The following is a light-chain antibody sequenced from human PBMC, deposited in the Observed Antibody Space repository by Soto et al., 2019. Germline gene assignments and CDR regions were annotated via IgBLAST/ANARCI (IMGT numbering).Light chain of an antibody. V-gene: IGLV1-47*01. CDR1: RSNIGSNY. J-gene: IGLJ2*01. Sequence: QSVLTQPPSASGTPGQRVTISCSGSRSNIGSNYVYWYQQLPATAPKLVIYRNNQRPSGVPDRFSGSESGTSASLAISGLRSEDEADYYCATWDDSLVFGGGTKLTVL. CDR3: ATWDDSLV. CDR2: RNN.